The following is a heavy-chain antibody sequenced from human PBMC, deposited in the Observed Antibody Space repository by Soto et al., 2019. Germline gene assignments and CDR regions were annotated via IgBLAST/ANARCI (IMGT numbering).Heavy chain of an antibody. J-gene: IGHJ4*02. V-gene: IGHV3-21*01. CDR1: GFTFSSYS. CDR3: ATGGRGAMKYYYDSSGYYGFDY. Sequence: PGGSLRLSCAASGFTFSSYSMNWVRQAPGKGLEWVSSISSSSSYIYYADSVKGRFTISRDNAKNSLYLQMNSLRAEDTAVYYCATGGRGAMKYYYDSSGYYGFDYWGQGTLVTVSS. D-gene: IGHD3-22*01. CDR2: ISSSSSYI.